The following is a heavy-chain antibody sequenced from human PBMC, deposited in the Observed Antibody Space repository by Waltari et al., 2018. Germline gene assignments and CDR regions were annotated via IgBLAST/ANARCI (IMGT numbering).Heavy chain of an antibody. Sequence: QVQLVESGGGVVQPGRSLRLSCAASGFTFSSYGMHWVRQAPGKGLEWVAVIWYDGSNKYYADSVKGRFTISRDNSKNTLYLQMNSLRAEDTAMYYCAKGYYDFWSGPADSVGYNWFDPWGQGTLVTVSS. D-gene: IGHD3-3*01. V-gene: IGHV3-30*18. CDR1: GFTFSSYG. CDR3: AKGYYDFWSGPADSVGYNWFDP. J-gene: IGHJ5*02. CDR2: IWYDGSNK.